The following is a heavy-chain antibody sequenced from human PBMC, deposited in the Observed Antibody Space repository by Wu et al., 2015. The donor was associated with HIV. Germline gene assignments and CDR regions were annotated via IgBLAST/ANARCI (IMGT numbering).Heavy chain of an antibody. Sequence: QVQLVQSGVEVKKPGASVKVSCKASGYIFTSYGISWVRDVPGQGLDWMGWISAYNGNTNYAEKFTGRLTMTSDTSTNTVYMELRRLRFDDTAIYYCARGEGWNDFWGQGTLVTVSS. D-gene: IGHD1-1*01. CDR1: GYIFTSYG. CDR3: ARGEGWNDF. V-gene: IGHV1-18*01. J-gene: IGHJ4*02. CDR2: ISAYNGNT.